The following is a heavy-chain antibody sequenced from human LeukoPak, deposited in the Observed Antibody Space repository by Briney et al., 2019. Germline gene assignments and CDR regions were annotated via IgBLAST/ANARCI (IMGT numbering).Heavy chain of an antibody. J-gene: IGHJ4*02. Sequence: GGSLRLSCAASGFTFSSYTMNWVRQAPGKGLEWVSSISSSSSYIYYADSVKGRFTISRDNAKNSLYLQMNSLRAEDTAVYYCAREGKYYGSGSSGGYWGQGTLVTVSS. D-gene: IGHD3-10*01. CDR2: ISSSSSYI. V-gene: IGHV3-21*01. CDR3: AREGKYYGSGSSGGY. CDR1: GFTFSSYT.